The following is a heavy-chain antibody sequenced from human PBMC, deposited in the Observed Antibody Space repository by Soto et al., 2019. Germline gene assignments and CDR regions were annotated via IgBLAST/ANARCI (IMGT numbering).Heavy chain of an antibody. D-gene: IGHD1-26*01. J-gene: IGHJ1*01. V-gene: IGHV3-53*02. CDR2: IYADGGT. CDR1: GFTVSSNS. CDR3: ARDNSILWAPFTD. Sequence: EVELVETGGGLIQPGGSLRLSCAVSGFTVSSNSMSLVRQAPGKGLEWVSLIYADGGTYYGDSVKGRFTISRDTSKNTVSLPMTSLSADDTAVYYCARDNSILWAPFTDWGQATLVTVSS.